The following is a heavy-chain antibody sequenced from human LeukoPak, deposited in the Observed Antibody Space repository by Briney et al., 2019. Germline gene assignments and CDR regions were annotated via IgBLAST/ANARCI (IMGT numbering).Heavy chain of an antibody. D-gene: IGHD2-15*01. CDR3: AKDPAMDIVVVVAASTGGY. CDR2: ISGSGGST. Sequence: GGSLRLSCAASGFTFSSYAMSWVRQAPGKGLEWVSAISGSGGSTYYADSVKGRFTISRDNSKNTLYLQMNSLRAEDTAVYYCAKDPAMDIVVVVAASTGGYWGQGTLVTVSS. CDR1: GFTFSSYA. V-gene: IGHV3-23*01. J-gene: IGHJ4*02.